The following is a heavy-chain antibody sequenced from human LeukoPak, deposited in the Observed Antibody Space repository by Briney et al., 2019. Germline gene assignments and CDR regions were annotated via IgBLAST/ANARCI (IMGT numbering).Heavy chain of an antibody. V-gene: IGHV4-59*01. CDR1: GGSISSYY. CDR2: IYYSGST. CDR3: ARDSRIYGMDV. J-gene: IGHJ6*02. D-gene: IGHD2-15*01. Sequence: SETLSLTGTVSGGSISSYYWSWIRQPPGKGLEWIGYIYYSGSTNYNPSLKSRVTISVDTSKNQFSLKLSSVTAAATAVYYCARDSRIYGMDVWGQGTTVTVSS.